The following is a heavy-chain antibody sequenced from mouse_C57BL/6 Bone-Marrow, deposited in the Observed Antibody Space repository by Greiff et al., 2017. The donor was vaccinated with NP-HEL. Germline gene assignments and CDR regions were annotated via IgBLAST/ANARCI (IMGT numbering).Heavy chain of an antibody. D-gene: IGHD3-2*02. CDR1: GYTFTSYG. CDR2: IYPRSGNT. CDR3: ASQLRPFAY. Sequence: VKLMESGAELARPGASVKLSCKASGYTFTSYGISWVKQRTGQGLEWIGEIYPRSGNTYYNEKFKGKATLTADKSSSTAYMELRSLTSEDSAVYFCASQLRPFAYWGQGTLVTVSA. J-gene: IGHJ3*01. V-gene: IGHV1-81*01.